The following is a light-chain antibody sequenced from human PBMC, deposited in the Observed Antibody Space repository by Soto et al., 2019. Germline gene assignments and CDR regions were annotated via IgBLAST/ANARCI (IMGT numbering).Light chain of an antibody. V-gene: IGLV2-23*01. CDR2: EGS. CDR3: CSYAGSSTYV. CDR1: SSDIGTYNL. J-gene: IGLJ1*01. Sequence: QSALTQPASVSGSPGQSITISCTGTSSDIGTYNLVSWYQHHPGKAPKLMIYEGSKRPSGVSTRFSGSKSGNTASLTISGLQAEDEADYHCCSYAGSSTYVFGSGTKVTVL.